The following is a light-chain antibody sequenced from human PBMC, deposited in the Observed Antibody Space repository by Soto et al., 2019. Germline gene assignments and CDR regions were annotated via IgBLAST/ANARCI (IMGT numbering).Light chain of an antibody. Sequence: QSVLTQPASVSGSPGQSITISCTGTSSDVVGYNYVSWYQQHPGKAPKLMIYDVSNRLSGVSNRFSGSKSGNPASLTISGLQAEDEADYYCSSYTSSSTPRYVFGTGTKVTVL. J-gene: IGLJ1*01. CDR3: SSYTSSSTPRYV. CDR1: SSDVVGYNY. CDR2: DVS. V-gene: IGLV2-14*01.